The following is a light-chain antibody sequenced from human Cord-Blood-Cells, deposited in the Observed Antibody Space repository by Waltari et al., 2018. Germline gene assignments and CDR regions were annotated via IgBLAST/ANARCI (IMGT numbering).Light chain of an antibody. CDR3: SSYTSSSTLV. Sequence: QSALTQPASVSGSPGQSITLSCTGTSSDVGGYHYVSWYQQNPGKAPKLMIYEVSKRPSGVSNRFSGSKSGNTASLTISGLQAEDEADYYCSSYTSSSTLVFGTGTKVTVL. CDR1: SSDVGGYHY. V-gene: IGLV2-14*01. J-gene: IGLJ1*01. CDR2: EVS.